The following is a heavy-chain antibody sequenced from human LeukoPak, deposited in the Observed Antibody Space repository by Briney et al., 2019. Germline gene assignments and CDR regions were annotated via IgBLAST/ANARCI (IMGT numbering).Heavy chain of an antibody. Sequence: GGSLRLSCAASGFTFSSYAMHWVRQTPGKGLEWVSVISGGGDSADYADSVKGRFTISRDNSKNTLYLQMNSLRAEDTALYYCAKLGCTGTICYANYWGQGTLVTVSS. J-gene: IGHJ4*02. D-gene: IGHD2-2*01. CDR3: AKLGCTGTICYANY. CDR2: ISGGGDSA. V-gene: IGHV3-23*01. CDR1: GFTFSSYA.